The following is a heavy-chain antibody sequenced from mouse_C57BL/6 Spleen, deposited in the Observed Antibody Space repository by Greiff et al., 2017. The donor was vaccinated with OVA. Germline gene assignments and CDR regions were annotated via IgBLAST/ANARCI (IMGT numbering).Heavy chain of an antibody. CDR2: INPSTGGT. D-gene: IGHD5-5*01. V-gene: IGHV1-42*01. Sequence: VQLQQSGPELVKPGASVKISCKASGYSFTGYYMNWVKQSPEKSLEWIGEINPSTGGTTYNQKFKAKATLTVDKSSSTAYMQLKSLTSEDSAVYYCARPYLYAMGYWGQGTSVTVSS. CDR1: GYSFTGYY. J-gene: IGHJ4*01. CDR3: ARPYLYAMGY.